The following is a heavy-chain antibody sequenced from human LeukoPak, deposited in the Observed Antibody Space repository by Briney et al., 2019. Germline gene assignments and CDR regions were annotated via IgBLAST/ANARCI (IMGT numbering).Heavy chain of an antibody. V-gene: IGHV4-39*01. D-gene: IGHD2-15*01. CDR3: ARGGAATRYYYYYMDV. CDR1: GGSISLSDHF. CDR2: IYYSGRT. J-gene: IGHJ6*03. Sequence: SETLSLTCPVSGGSISLSDHFWGWVRQPPGKGLEWIGSIYYSGRTYYSPSLNSRVIISVDTSKNQFSLSLTSVTAADTAVYYCARGGAATRYYYYYMDVWGKGTTVTVS.